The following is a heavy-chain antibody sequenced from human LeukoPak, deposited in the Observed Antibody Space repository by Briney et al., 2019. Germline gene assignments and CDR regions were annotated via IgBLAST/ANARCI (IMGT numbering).Heavy chain of an antibody. CDR3: AILPGYSSGWYEVNY. CDR2: ISGSGGST. J-gene: IGHJ4*02. V-gene: IGHV3-23*01. CDR1: GFTFSSYV. Sequence: PGGSLRLSCAASGFTFSSYVLSLVRQAPGKGLGWVSGISGSGGSTYSADSVKGRFTISRDNSRKTLYLQMNSPRAEDTAVYYCAILPGYSSGWYEVNYWGQGTLVTVSS. D-gene: IGHD6-13*01.